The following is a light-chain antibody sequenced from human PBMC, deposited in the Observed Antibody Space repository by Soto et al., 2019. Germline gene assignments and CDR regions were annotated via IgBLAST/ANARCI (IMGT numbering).Light chain of an antibody. J-gene: IGKJ2*01. CDR2: DAS. V-gene: IGKV1-5*01. CDR1: QSISSW. Sequence: DIPMTQSPSTLSASVGDIVTITCRASQSISSWLAWYQQKPGKAPKLLIYDASSLESGVPSRFSGSGSGTEFTLTISSLQPDDFATYYCQQYNSYPYTFGQGTKVDIK. CDR3: QQYNSYPYT.